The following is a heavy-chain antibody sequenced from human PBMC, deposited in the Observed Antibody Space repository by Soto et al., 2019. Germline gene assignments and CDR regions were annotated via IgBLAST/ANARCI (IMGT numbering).Heavy chain of an antibody. Sequence: GASVKVSCKTSGGSFSNYAISWVRQAPGQGLEWMGAIIPMFGTANYAQVFQGGVTITADESTNTAYMEVSSLRSEDSAVYYCARGATVTREYFYGMDVWGQGTTVTVSS. D-gene: IGHD4-4*01. V-gene: IGHV1-69*13. J-gene: IGHJ6*02. CDR2: IIPMFGTA. CDR3: ARGATVTREYFYGMDV. CDR1: GGSFSNYA.